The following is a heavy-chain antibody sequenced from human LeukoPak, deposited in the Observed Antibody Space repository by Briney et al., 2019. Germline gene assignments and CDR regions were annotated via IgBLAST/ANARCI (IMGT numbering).Heavy chain of an antibody. Sequence: GGSLRLSCAASGFTFSSYAMSWVRQAPGKGLEWVSAISGSGGSTYYADSVKGRFTISRDNSKNTLYLQMNSLRAEDTAVYYCARGSNITSRPVYFHDYWGQGALVTVSS. CDR3: ARGSNITSRPVYFHDY. CDR2: ISGSGGST. V-gene: IGHV3-23*01. J-gene: IGHJ4*02. D-gene: IGHD6-6*01. CDR1: GFTFSSYA.